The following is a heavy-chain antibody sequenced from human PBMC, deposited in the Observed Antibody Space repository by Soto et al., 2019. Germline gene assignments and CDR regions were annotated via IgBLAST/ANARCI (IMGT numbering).Heavy chain of an antibody. Sequence: GGSLKLSCAASGFTFSSYGMHWVRQAPGKGLEWVAVIWYDGSNKYYADSVKGRFTISRDNSKNTLYLQMNSLRAEDTAVYYCARELQGLLASYYYYMDVWGKGTTVTVSS. CDR1: GFTFSSYG. CDR2: IWYDGSNK. J-gene: IGHJ6*03. D-gene: IGHD6-19*01. CDR3: ARELQGLLASYYYYMDV. V-gene: IGHV3-33*01.